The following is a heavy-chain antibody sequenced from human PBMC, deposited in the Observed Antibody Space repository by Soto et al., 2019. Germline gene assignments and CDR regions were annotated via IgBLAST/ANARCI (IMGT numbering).Heavy chain of an antibody. CDR1: GVAFSNYD. CDR3: AKGSWIHHGSEGGNWLDP. Sequence: EVQLLESGGDLVQPGGSLRLSCAASGVAFSNYDMNWVRQAPGKGLEWVSSISHIGISRYYADSVKGRFTISRDNVKNTLYLQMNSLRVEDTAVYYCAKGSWIHHGSEGGNWLDPWGQGTLVTVSS. J-gene: IGHJ5*02. CDR2: ISHIGISR. D-gene: IGHD3-10*01. V-gene: IGHV3-23*01.